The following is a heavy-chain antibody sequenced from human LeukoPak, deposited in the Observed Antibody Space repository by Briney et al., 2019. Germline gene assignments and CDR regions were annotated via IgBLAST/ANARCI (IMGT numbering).Heavy chain of an antibody. CDR2: ISSSSTYI. V-gene: IGHV3-21*01. Sequence: PGGSLRLSCAASGFTFSSYSMTWVRQAPGRGLEWASSISSSSTYIYYADSVKGRFTISRDKAKYSLYLQMNSLRAEDTAVYYCARGARVVELSDFYYYYMDVWGKGTTVTVSS. D-gene: IGHD1-7*01. CDR1: GFTFSSYS. J-gene: IGHJ6*03. CDR3: ARGARVVELSDFYYYYMDV.